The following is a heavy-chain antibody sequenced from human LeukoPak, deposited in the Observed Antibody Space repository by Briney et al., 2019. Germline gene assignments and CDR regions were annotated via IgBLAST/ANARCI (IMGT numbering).Heavy chain of an antibody. J-gene: IGHJ4*02. Sequence: GASLRLSCAATGFTFRSYAMNWVRQAPGKGLEWVSAISADGDSTYYADSVKGRFTISRDNSKNTLYLQMNGLRPGDTAVYYCAKRRYCTSTSCHDFDYWGQGTLVTVSS. CDR3: AKRRYCTSTSCHDFDY. CDR2: ISADGDST. CDR1: GFTFRSYA. D-gene: IGHD2-2*01. V-gene: IGHV3-23*01.